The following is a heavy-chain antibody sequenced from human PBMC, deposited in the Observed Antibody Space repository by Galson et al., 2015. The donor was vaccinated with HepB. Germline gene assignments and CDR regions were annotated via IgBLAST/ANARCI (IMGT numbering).Heavy chain of an antibody. CDR1: GFTFSSYG. J-gene: IGHJ6*02. V-gene: IGHV3-30*18. CDR3: AKDLTDDGDYDYGMDV. CDR2: ISYDGSNK. D-gene: IGHD4-17*01. Sequence: SLRLSCAASGFTFSSYGMHWVRQAPGKGLEWVAVISYDGSNKYYADSVKGRFTISRDNSKNTLYLQMNSLRAEDTAVYYCAKDLTDDGDYDYGMDVWGQGTTVTVSS.